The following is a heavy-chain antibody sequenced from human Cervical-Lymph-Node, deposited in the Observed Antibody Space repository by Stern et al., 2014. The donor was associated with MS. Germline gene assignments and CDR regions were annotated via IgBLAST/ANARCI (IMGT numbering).Heavy chain of an antibody. Sequence: QVQLVESGAEVKKPGASVKVSCKASGYTFTTYYMHWVRQAPGQGLEWMGFINPSGSTTKYAQKFQGRVTMTRDTSTSTVYMELSNLRSEDTAVYYCARVLAAGTGINYWGQGTLVTVSS. CDR2: INPSGSTT. D-gene: IGHD6-13*01. CDR3: ARVLAAGTGINY. V-gene: IGHV1-46*01. CDR1: GYTFTTYY. J-gene: IGHJ4*02.